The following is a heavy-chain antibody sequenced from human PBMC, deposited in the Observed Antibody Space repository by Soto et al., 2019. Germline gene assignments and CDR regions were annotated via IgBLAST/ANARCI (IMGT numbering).Heavy chain of an antibody. Sequence: SETLSLTCTVSGGSISSHYWSWIRQPPGKGLEWIGYIYYSGSTNYNPSLKSRVTISVDTSKNQFSLKLTSVTAADTAVYYCAKITGTAISALEYWGQGTLVTVSS. CDR3: AKITGTAISALEY. CDR2: IYYSGST. D-gene: IGHD1-20*01. J-gene: IGHJ4*02. V-gene: IGHV4-59*11. CDR1: GGSISSHY.